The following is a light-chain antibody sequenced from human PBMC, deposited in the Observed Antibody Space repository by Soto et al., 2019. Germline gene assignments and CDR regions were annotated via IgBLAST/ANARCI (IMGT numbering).Light chain of an antibody. V-gene: IGKV3-15*01. J-gene: IGKJ4*01. CDR1: QSVNNN. CDR3: QQYNNWPLLT. CDR2: GAS. Sequence: EIIVTQSPATLSVSPGERATLSCRASQSVNNNLAWYQQKPGQAHRLLIYGASTRATGIPARFGGSGYGTEFTLTISSLQSEDFAIYYCQQYNNWPLLTFGGGTKVEIK.